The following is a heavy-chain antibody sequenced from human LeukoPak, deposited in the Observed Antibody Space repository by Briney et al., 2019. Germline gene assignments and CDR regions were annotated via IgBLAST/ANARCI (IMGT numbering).Heavy chain of an antibody. J-gene: IGHJ4*02. CDR3: GRGGELLISLFDC. CDR2: INPNSGGT. CDR1: GYTFTGYY. D-gene: IGHD1-26*01. Sequence: SVKLSCKASGYTFTGYYMHWVRQAPGQGLEWMGWINPNSGGTNYTQNFQGRVTITRATSISTAYMELGRLRAQATAVYYCGRGGELLISLFDCWRQGTLVTVPS. V-gene: IGHV1-2*02.